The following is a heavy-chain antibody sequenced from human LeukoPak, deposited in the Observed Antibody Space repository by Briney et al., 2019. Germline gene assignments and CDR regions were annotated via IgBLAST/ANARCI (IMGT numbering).Heavy chain of an antibody. J-gene: IGHJ4*02. CDR1: GFTFSSYG. CDR3: AKAPGIAAAGTDY. V-gene: IGHV3-23*01. D-gene: IGHD6-13*01. CDR2: ISGSGGST. Sequence: GGTLRLSCAASGFTFSSYGMSWVRQAPGKGLEWVSAISGSGGSTYYADSVKGRFTISRDNSKNTLYLQMNSLRAEDTAVYYCAKAPGIAAAGTDYWGQGTLVTVSS.